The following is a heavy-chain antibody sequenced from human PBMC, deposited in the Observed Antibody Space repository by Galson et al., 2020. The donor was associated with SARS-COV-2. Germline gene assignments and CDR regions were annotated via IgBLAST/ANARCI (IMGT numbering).Heavy chain of an antibody. D-gene: IGHD3-3*01. CDR2: IWYDGSNK. Sequence: GGSLRLSCAASGFTFSSYGMHWVRQAPGKGLEWVAVIWYDGSNKYYADSVKGRFTISRDNSKNTLYMQMNSRRAEDTAVYYCAREATTYYDCWSAKPEYWGQGTLMTVAS. CDR3: AREATTYYDCWSAKPEY. V-gene: IGHV3-33*01. CDR1: GFTFSSYG. J-gene: IGHJ4*02.